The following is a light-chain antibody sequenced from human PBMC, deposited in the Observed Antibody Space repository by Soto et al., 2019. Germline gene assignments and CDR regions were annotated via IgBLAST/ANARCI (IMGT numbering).Light chain of an antibody. J-gene: IGLJ2*01. CDR3: AAWDDSLNGVV. CDR2: TDN. CDR1: SSNIASNT. V-gene: IGLV1-44*01. Sequence: QSVLTQPPSASGTPGQRVTISCSGSSSNIASNTLNWYQQLPGTAPKVLIYTDNQRPSGVPDRFSGSKSVTSASLAISGLQSEDEADYYCAAWDDSLNGVVFGGGTKLTVL.